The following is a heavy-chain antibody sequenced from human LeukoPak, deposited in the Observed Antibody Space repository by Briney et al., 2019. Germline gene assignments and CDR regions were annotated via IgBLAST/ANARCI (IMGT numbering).Heavy chain of an antibody. J-gene: IGHJ3*02. V-gene: IGHV3-74*01. Sequence: GGSLRLSCAASGFTFSSYWMHWVRQAPGKGLVWVSRINSDGSSTSYADSVKGRFTISRDNAKNTLYLQMNSLRAEDTAVYYCARVGPRTYYDYVWGSRRGAFDIWGQGTMVTVSS. D-gene: IGHD3-16*01. CDR1: GFTFSSYW. CDR2: INSDGSST. CDR3: ARVGPRTYYDYVWGSRRGAFDI.